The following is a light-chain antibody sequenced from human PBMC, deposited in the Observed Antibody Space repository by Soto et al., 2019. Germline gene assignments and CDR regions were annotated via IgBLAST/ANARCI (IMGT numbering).Light chain of an antibody. V-gene: IGLV2-8*01. CDR3: TSYSGVNQVL. Sequence: SALTQPPSASGSPGQSVTISCTGTSSDVGNYNYVSWYQQHPGKAPRLMIYQVNKRPSGVPDRFSGSKSGNTASLTVAGLQAEDEADYYCTSYSGVNQVLFGGGTKLTAL. CDR2: QVN. CDR1: SSDVGNYNY. J-gene: IGLJ3*02.